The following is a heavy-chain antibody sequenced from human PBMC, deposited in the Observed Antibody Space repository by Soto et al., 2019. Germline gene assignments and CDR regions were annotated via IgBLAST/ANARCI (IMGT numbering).Heavy chain of an antibody. V-gene: IGHV3-23*01. D-gene: IGHD3-10*01. CDR1: GFTFSSYA. J-gene: IGHJ5*02. CDR2: ISGSGGST. CDR3: HGELLRSSNWFDP. Sequence: EVQLLESGGGLVQPGGSLRLSCAASGFTFSSYAMSWVRQAPGKGLEWVSAISGSGGSTYYADSVKGRFTISRDNSKNTLYLQMNSLRAEDTAVYYGHGELLRSSNWFDPWGQGTLVTVSS.